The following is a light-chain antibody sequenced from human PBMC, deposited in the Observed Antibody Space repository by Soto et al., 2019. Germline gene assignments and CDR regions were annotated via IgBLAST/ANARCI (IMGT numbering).Light chain of an antibody. Sequence: EIVMTQSPATLPVSPGERATLSCRASQSVSSNLAWYPQTPGQAPRLLIYGASPRETGIPAMFSGSGAGTECTLTISSLKYEDFSVDYCPQYNNWPLTFGGGTKVDIK. J-gene: IGKJ4*01. CDR3: PQYNNWPLT. CDR2: GAS. V-gene: IGKV3-15*01. CDR1: QSVSSN.